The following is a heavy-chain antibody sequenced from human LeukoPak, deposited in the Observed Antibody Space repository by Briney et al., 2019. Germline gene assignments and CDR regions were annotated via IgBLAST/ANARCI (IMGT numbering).Heavy chain of an antibody. J-gene: IGHJ4*02. V-gene: IGHV3-48*02. CDR2: IRSSSSTI. Sequence: QAGGSLRLSCAASGFTFSSYSMNWVRQAPGKGLEWVSYIRSSSSTIYYADSVKGRFTISRDNAKNSLYLQMNSLRDEDTAVYYCARSYSSSTYDFDYWGQGTLVTVSS. D-gene: IGHD6-13*01. CDR1: GFTFSSYS. CDR3: ARSYSSSTYDFDY.